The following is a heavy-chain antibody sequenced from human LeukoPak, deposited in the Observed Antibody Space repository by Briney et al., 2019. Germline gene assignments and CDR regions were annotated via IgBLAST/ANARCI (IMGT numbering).Heavy chain of an antibody. D-gene: IGHD6-19*01. Sequence: GGSLRLSCAASGFTFSSYAMSWVRQAPGKGLEWVSAISGSGGSTYYADSVKGRFTISRDNAKNSLYLQMNSLRAEDTAVYYCARDKGSSGWYPDYWGQGTLVTVSS. CDR2: ISGSGGST. CDR1: GFTFSSYA. V-gene: IGHV3-23*01. CDR3: ARDKGSSGWYPDY. J-gene: IGHJ4*02.